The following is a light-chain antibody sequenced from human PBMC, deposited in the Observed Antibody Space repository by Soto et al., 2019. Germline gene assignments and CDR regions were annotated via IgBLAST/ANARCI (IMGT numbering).Light chain of an antibody. CDR3: CSYASSITFV. CDR1: SSDVGSYNL. CDR2: EGS. Sequence: QSALTQPAYVAGSPGQSITISCTGTSSDVGSYNLVSWYQQHPGKAPKLIIYEGSKRPSGVSNRFSGSKSGNTASLTISGLQAEDEADYYCCSYASSITFVFGGVTKVTVL. J-gene: IGLJ2*01. V-gene: IGLV2-23*03.